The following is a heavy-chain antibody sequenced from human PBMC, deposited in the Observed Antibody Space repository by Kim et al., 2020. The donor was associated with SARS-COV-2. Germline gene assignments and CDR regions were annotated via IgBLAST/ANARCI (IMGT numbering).Heavy chain of an antibody. D-gene: IGHD3-3*01. CDR2: IWYDGSNK. V-gene: IGHV3-33*01. CDR3: ARDRASITIFGVVIGENNWFDP. J-gene: IGHJ5*02. Sequence: GGSLRLSCAASGFTFSSYGMHWVRQAPGKGLEWVAVIWYDGSNKYYADSVKGRFTISRDNSKNTLYLQMNSLRAEDTAVYYCARDRASITIFGVVIGENNWFDPWGQGTLVTVSS. CDR1: GFTFSSYG.